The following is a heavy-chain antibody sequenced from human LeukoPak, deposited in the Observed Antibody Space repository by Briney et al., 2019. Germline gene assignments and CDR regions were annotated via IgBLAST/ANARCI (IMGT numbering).Heavy chain of an antibody. J-gene: IGHJ6*03. Sequence: SVKVSCKASGGTFSSYAISWVRQAPGQGLEWMGRIIPIFGTANYAQKFQGRVTITTDESTSTAYMELSSLRSEDTAVYYCARDYYDSSGYYYYYYMDVWGKGTTVTVSS. CDR2: IIPIFGTA. V-gene: IGHV1-69*05. CDR1: GGTFSSYA. CDR3: ARDYYDSSGYYYYYYMDV. D-gene: IGHD3-22*01.